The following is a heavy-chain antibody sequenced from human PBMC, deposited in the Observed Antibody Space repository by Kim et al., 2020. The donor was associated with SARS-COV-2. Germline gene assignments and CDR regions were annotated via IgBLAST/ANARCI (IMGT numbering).Heavy chain of an antibody. Sequence: GGSLRLSCAASGFTVSSNYMSWVRQAPGKGLEWVSVIYSGGSTYYADSVKGRFTISRDNSKNTLYLQMNSLRAEDTAVYYCARDAQWEYRNFDYWGQGTLVTVSS. J-gene: IGHJ4*02. D-gene: IGHD1-26*01. V-gene: IGHV3-66*01. CDR1: GFTVSSNY. CDR3: ARDAQWEYRNFDY. CDR2: IYSGGST.